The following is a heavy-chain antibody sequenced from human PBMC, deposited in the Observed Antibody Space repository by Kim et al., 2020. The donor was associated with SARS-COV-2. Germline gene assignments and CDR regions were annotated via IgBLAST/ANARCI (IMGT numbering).Heavy chain of an antibody. CDR2: ISSSSSYI. CDR1: GFTFSSYS. D-gene: IGHD4-17*01. Sequence: GGSLRLSCAASGFTFSSYSMNWVRQAPGKGLEWVSSISSSSSYIYYADSVKGRFTISRDNAKNSLYLQMNSLRAEDTAVYYCARGSEDGDYADAFDIWGQGTMVTVSS. J-gene: IGHJ3*02. V-gene: IGHV3-21*01. CDR3: ARGSEDGDYADAFDI.